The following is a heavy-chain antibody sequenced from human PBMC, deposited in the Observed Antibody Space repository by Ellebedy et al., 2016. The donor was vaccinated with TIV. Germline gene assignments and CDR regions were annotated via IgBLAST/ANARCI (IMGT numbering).Heavy chain of an antibody. CDR3: AKETFPYSGSSEES. D-gene: IGHD6-6*01. Sequence: GESLKISCAASGFTFSNYGMQWYRQAPGKGLEWVAVISYEGLSQFYADSVRGRFTISRDNSKNMVYLQLNSLTSEDTAVYYCAKETFPYSGSSEESWGQGTQVIVST. CDR2: ISYEGLSQ. J-gene: IGHJ5*02. V-gene: IGHV3-30*18. CDR1: GFTFSNYG.